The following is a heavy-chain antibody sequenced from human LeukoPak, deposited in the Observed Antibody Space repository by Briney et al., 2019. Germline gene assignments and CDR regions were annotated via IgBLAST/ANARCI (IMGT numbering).Heavy chain of an antibody. D-gene: IGHD4-23*01. J-gene: IGHJ4*02. Sequence: GGSLRLSCAASGFTFSSYSMNWVRQAPGKGLEWASSISSSSSYTYYADSVKGRFTISRDNAKNSLFLQMNSLRAEDTALYYCARGGTTMVTDYGYWGQGTLVTVSS. CDR1: GFTFSSYS. CDR2: ISSSSSYT. V-gene: IGHV3-21*01. CDR3: ARGGTTMVTDYGY.